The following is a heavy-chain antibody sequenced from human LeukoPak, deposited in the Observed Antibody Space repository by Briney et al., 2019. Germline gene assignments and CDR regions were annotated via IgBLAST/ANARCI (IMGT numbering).Heavy chain of an antibody. CDR3: AKASGYGDYFDY. CDR2: ISYDGSNK. CDR1: GFTLSSYG. D-gene: IGHD5-12*01. Sequence: GGSLRLSCAASGFTLSSYGMHWVRQAPGKGLEWVAVISYDGSNKYYADSVKGRFTISRDNSKNTLYLQMNSLRAEDTAVYYCAKASGYGDYFDYWGQGTLVTVSS. J-gene: IGHJ4*02. V-gene: IGHV3-30*18.